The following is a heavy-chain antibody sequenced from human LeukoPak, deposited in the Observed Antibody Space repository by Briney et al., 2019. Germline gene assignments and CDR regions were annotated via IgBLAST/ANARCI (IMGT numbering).Heavy chain of an antibody. CDR3: ARGGMITMIVVAYFDY. CDR1: GYTFTGYY. Sequence: ASVKVSCKASGYTFTGYYMHGVRQAPGQGLEWMGWINPNSGGTNYAQKFQGRVTMTRDTSISTAYMELSRLRSDDTAVYYCARGGMITMIVVAYFDYWGQGTLVTVSS. CDR2: INPNSGGT. D-gene: IGHD3-22*01. V-gene: IGHV1-2*02. J-gene: IGHJ4*02.